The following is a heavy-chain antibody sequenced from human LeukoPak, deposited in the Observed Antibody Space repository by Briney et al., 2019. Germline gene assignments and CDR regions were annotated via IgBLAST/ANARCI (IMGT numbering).Heavy chain of an antibody. Sequence: SETLSLTCTVSGGSISSSSYYWGWIRQPPGKGLEWIGSIYYSGSTYYNPSLKSRVTISVDTSKNQFSLKLSSVTAADTAVYYCAREGHYYDSSGYYVFAAFDIWGQGTMVTVSS. CDR3: AREGHYYDSSGYYVFAAFDI. V-gene: IGHV4-39*07. CDR1: GGSISSSSYY. J-gene: IGHJ3*02. D-gene: IGHD3-22*01. CDR2: IYYSGST.